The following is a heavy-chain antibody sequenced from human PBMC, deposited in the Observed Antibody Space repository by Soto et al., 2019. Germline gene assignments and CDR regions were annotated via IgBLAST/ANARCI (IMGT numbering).Heavy chain of an antibody. V-gene: IGHV4-59*01. Sequence: SETLSLTCTVSGGSISSYYWSWIRQPPGKGLEWIGYIYYSESTNYNPSLKSRVTISVDTSKNQFSLKLSSVTAADTAVYYCARDSVGLLFDYWGQGTLVTVSS. J-gene: IGHJ4*02. CDR3: ARDSVGLLFDY. D-gene: IGHD2-15*01. CDR1: GGSISSYY. CDR2: IYYSEST.